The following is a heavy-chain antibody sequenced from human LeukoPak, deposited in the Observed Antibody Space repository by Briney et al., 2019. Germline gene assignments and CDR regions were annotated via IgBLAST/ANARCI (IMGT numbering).Heavy chain of an antibody. CDR1: GFTVSDNY. Sequence: GGSLRLSCAASGFTVSDNYMSWVRQAPGKGLDWVSIIYSDGRTFYADSVKGRFTISRDNSKNTVYLQMNSLRVEDMAVYYCARDPGYSYGYDYWGQGTLVTVSS. V-gene: IGHV3-66*01. CDR2: IYSDGRT. CDR3: ARDPGYSYGYDY. D-gene: IGHD5-18*01. J-gene: IGHJ4*02.